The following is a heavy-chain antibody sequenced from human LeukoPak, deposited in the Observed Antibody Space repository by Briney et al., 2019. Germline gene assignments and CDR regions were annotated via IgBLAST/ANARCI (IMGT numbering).Heavy chain of an antibody. J-gene: IGHJ5*02. CDR1: GGTFSSYA. D-gene: IGHD2-2*01. CDR2: IIPIFGTA. Sequence: GSSVKVSCKASGGTFSSYAISWVRQAPGQGLEWMGGIIPIFGTANYAQKFQDRVTITTDESTSTAYMELSSLRSEDTAVYYCARSRPNISPAIVVVPAATGNWFDPWGQGTLVTVSS. CDR3: ARSRPNISPAIVVVPAATGNWFDP. V-gene: IGHV1-69*05.